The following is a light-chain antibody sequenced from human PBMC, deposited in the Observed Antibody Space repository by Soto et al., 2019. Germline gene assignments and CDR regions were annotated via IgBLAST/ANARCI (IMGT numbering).Light chain of an antibody. CDR3: QQYGRSPYT. V-gene: IGKV3-20*01. CDR2: GAS. Sequence: EFVLTQSPGTLSLSPGERATLSCRASQSVSSSYLAWYQQKPGQAPRLLIYGASSRATGIPDRFSGSGSGTDFNLTISRLEPEDFAVYYCQQYGRSPYTFGQGPKLEIK. CDR1: QSVSSSY. J-gene: IGKJ2*01.